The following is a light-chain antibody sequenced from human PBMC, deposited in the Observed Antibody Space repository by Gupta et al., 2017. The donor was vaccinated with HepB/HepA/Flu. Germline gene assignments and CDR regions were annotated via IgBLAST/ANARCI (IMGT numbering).Light chain of an antibody. CDR3: SSFTATGALVL. Sequence: VSWYQQYPGKAPNLLISDVTNRPSGVSNRVSGSKSGNTASLTISWLQAEDEAYYYCSSFTATGALVLFGGGTKLTVL. CDR2: DVT. V-gene: IGLV2-14*03. J-gene: IGLJ2*01.